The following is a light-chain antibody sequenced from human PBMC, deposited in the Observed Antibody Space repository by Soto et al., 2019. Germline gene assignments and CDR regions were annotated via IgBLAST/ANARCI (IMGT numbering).Light chain of an antibody. J-gene: IGKJ5*01. V-gene: IGKV4-1*01. CDR1: QSVLYSANNKDH. CDR3: QQYGGSPIT. Sequence: DIVMTQSPDFLAVSLGERATINCKSSQSVLYSANNKDHLAWYQQRPRQPPKLLISWASTRESGVPDRFSGSGSGTDFTLTITRLEPEDFALYYCQQYGGSPITFGLGTRLEIK. CDR2: WAS.